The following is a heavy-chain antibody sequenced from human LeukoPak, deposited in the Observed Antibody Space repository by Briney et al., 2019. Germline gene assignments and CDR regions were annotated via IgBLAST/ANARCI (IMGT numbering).Heavy chain of an antibody. CDR1: GFTFISYA. CDR2: INGGGDAT. J-gene: IGHJ4*02. V-gene: IGHV3-23*01. CDR3: AKALGTYGYMRFDS. Sequence: PGGSLRLSCAASGFTFISYAMTWVRQAPGKGLEWVAAINGGGDATNYADSVKGRFTISRDTSQNTLYLQMNSLRAEDTAVYYCAKALGTYGYMRFDSWGQGTLVTVSS. D-gene: IGHD5-18*01.